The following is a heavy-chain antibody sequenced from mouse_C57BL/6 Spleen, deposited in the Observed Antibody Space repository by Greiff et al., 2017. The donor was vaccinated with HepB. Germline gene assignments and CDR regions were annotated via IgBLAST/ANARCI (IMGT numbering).Heavy chain of an antibody. J-gene: IGHJ3*01. CDR1: GFNIKDDY. CDR2: IDPENGDT. D-gene: IGHD1-1*01. V-gene: IGHV14-4*01. Sequence: EVKLMESGAELVRPGASVKLSCTASGFNIKDDYMHWVKQRPEQGLEWIGWIDPENGDTEYASKFQGKATITADTSSNTAYLQLSSLTSEDTAVYYCIRYGSSYKFAYWGQGTLVTVSA. CDR3: IRYGSSYKFAY.